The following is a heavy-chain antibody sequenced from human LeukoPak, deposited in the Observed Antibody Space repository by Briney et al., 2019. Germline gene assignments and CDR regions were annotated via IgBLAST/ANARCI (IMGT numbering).Heavy chain of an antibody. V-gene: IGHV3-48*01. CDR3: ARGDYGFGAFDI. D-gene: IGHD4-17*01. CDR2: ISSSSSTI. J-gene: IGHJ3*02. Sequence: PGGSLRLSCAASGFTFSSYSMNWVRQAPGKGLEWVSYISSSSSTIYYADSVRGRFTISRDNAKNSLYLQMNSLRAEDTAVYYCARGDYGFGAFDIWGQGTMVTVSS. CDR1: GFTFSSYS.